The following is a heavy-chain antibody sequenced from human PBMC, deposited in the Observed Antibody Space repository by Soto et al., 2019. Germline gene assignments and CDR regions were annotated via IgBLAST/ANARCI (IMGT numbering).Heavy chain of an antibody. J-gene: IGHJ4*01. CDR3: PRDAVGPYDH. CDR2: IYYTATT. CDR1: GAPITINY. Sequence: NPSQTLPLTCTVSGAPITINYWSCIGQAPGKGLEWIGYIYYTATTTYNPSLKSRVTMSADTSKDQFSLKLNSVTAADTAVYYCPRDAVGPYDHLGPGILVTASS. V-gene: IGHV4-59*01. D-gene: IGHD3-3*01.